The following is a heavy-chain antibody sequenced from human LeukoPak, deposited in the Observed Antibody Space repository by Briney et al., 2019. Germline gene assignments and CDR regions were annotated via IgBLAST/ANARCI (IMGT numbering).Heavy chain of an antibody. CDR3: ARAASCGGDCSSSYLQH. CDR1: GFTFSSHW. V-gene: IGHV3-74*01. CDR2: IKSDGSST. Sequence: GGSLRLSCAASGFTFSSHWMHWVRQAPGKGLVWVSRIKSDGSSTSYADSVKGRFTTSRDNAKNTLYLQMNSLRAEDMAVYYCARAASCGGDCSSSYLQHWGQGTLVTVSS. J-gene: IGHJ1*01. D-gene: IGHD2-21*02.